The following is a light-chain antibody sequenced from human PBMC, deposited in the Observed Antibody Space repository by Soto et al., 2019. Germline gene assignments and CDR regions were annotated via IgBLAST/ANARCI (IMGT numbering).Light chain of an antibody. V-gene: IGKV3-20*01. CDR1: QSVSSNH. CDR2: GGS. J-gene: IGKJ1*01. Sequence: DIVLTQSPGTLSLSPGERATLYCRASQSVSSNHLAWYQQKPGQAPRLLIYGGSSRATGIPVRFSGSGSETDFTLTITRLEPEDFAMYYCQQYSRSRTFGQGTKVEIK. CDR3: QQYSRSRT.